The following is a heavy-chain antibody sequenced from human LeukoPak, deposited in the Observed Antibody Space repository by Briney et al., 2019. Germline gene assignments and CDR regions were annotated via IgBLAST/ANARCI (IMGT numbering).Heavy chain of an antibody. CDR3: ARQSVRPGASPLFDY. J-gene: IGHJ4*02. CDR1: GYTFTTYY. Sequence: ASVKVSCKASGYTFTTYYMHWVRQAPGQGLEWMGIINGGAGSTVYAQQFQGRVTMTRDTSTSTVYMEVSSLRSEDTAVYYCARQSVRPGASPLFDYWGQGTLVTVSS. D-gene: IGHD1-14*01. V-gene: IGHV1-46*01. CDR2: INGGAGST.